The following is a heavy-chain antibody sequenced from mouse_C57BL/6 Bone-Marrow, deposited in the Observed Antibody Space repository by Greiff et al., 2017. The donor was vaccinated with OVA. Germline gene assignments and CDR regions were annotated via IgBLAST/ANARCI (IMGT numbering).Heavy chain of an antibody. CDR3: ARYGPFITTVVATRGAMDY. CDR1: GYTFTDYY. Sequence: EVKLQQSGPELVKPGASVKISCKASGYTFTDYYMNWVKQSHGKSLEWIGDINPNNGGTSYNQKFKGKATLTVDKSSSTAYMELRSLTSEDSAVYYCARYGPFITTVVATRGAMDYWGQGTSVTVSS. CDR2: INPNNGGT. J-gene: IGHJ4*01. D-gene: IGHD1-1*01. V-gene: IGHV1-26*01.